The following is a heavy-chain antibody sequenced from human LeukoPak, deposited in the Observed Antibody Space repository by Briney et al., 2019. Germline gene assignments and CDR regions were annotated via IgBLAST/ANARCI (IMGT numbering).Heavy chain of an antibody. J-gene: IGHJ4*02. Sequence: PSETLSLTCGVYGGSFSGYYWSWLRRPPGKGVEWIGEINHSGSTKYNPSLKSRVTISVDTSKNQFSLKLSSVTAADTAVYYCAGIAAAGTRRFDYWGQGTLVTVSS. CDR3: AGIAAAGTRRFDY. CDR1: GGSFSGYY. D-gene: IGHD6-13*01. V-gene: IGHV4-34*01. CDR2: INHSGST.